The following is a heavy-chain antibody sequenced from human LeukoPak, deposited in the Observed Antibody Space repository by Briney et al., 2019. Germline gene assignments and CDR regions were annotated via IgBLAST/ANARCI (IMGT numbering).Heavy chain of an antibody. D-gene: IGHD3-10*01. CDR2: IGSDEKT. J-gene: IGHJ4*02. CDR1: XFTFSGFA. V-gene: IGHV3-23*01. Sequence: QPGGSLRLSCAASXFTFSGFAMTWVRQAPGKGLEWVSSIGSDEKTHYSESVRGRFTISRDNSQNTLYLQMNSLRADDTAIYYCAKRNSGGPYYFDYWGQGTLVTVSS. CDR3: AKRNSGGPYYFDY.